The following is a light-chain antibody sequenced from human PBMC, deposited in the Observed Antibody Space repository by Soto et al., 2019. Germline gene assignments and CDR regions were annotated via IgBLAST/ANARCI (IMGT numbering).Light chain of an antibody. CDR2: LGS. J-gene: IGKJ4*01. V-gene: IGKV2-28*01. CDR1: QSLLHSNGYNY. Sequence: DIVMTQSPLSLPVTPGEPASISCRSSQSLLHSNGYNYLDWYLQKPGQSPQLLIYLGSNRASGGPDRFSGSGSGTDFTLKISRLEAEYVGEYYCMPGLHTPLTFGGGTKVEIK. CDR3: MPGLHTPLT.